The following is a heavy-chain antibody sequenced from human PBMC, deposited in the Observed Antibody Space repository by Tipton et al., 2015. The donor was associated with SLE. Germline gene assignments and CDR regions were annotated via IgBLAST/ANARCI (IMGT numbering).Heavy chain of an antibody. J-gene: IGHJ4*02. D-gene: IGHD2-8*02. Sequence: SLRLSCAAPGFSFSSYAMSWVRQAPGKGLEWVSVIGGSGTRTNHADSVKGRFTISRDNSKNTVSLQMNSLRAEDTAVYYCAKDVRSGGTTYFDNWGQGTLVTVSS. CDR1: GFSFSSYA. V-gene: IGHV3-23*01. CDR3: AKDVRSGGTTYFDN. CDR2: IGGSGTRT.